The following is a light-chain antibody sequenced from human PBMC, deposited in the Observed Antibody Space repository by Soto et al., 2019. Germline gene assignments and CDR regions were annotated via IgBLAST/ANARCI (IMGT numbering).Light chain of an antibody. CDR1: QSISSY. V-gene: IGKV3-20*01. CDR2: GAS. CDR3: QQYGSSPRT. Sequence: TQSPSSLSASVGDRVTITCRASQSISSYLNWYQQKPGQAPRLLIYGASRRAAGIPDRFSGSGSGTDFTLTISRLEPEDFAVYYCQQYGSSPRTFGQGTKVDIK. J-gene: IGKJ1*01.